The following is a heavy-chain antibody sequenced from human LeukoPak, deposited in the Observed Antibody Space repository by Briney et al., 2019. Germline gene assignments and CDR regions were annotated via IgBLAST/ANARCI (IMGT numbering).Heavy chain of an antibody. Sequence: TGGSLRLSCAASGFTFSSYSMNWVRQAPGKGLEWVSSISTSSNYIYYADSVKGRFTISRDNAKNSLYLQMNSLGAEDTAVYYCARGDSGGWSSYLLHWGQGTLVTVSS. CDR3: ARGDSGGWSSYLLH. CDR2: ISTSSNYI. V-gene: IGHV3-21*01. CDR1: GFTFSSYS. D-gene: IGHD6-19*01. J-gene: IGHJ1*01.